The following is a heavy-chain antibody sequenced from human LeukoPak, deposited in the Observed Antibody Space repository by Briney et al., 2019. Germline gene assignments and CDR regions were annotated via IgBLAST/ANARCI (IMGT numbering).Heavy chain of an antibody. V-gene: IGHV3-53*01. CDR3: AKDRGYCSSTSCYTPGGGYYYYYGMDV. J-gene: IGHJ6*02. CDR1: GFAVSSHR. D-gene: IGHD2-2*02. Sequence: GGSLRLSCAASGFAVSSHRMTWVRQAPGKGLEWVSFIYTGGNTYYADSVEGRFTISRDNSKNMVYLQMDSLRAEDTAVYYCAKDRGYCSSTSCYTPGGGYYYYYGMDVWGQGTTVTVSS. CDR2: IYTGGNT.